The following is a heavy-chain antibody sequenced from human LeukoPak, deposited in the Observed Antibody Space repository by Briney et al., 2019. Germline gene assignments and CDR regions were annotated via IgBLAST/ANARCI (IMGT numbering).Heavy chain of an antibody. CDR3: ARVYRSYSFDAFDI. Sequence: GGSLRLSCAASGFTFSSYWMSWVRQAPGKGLEWVANIKQDGSEKYYVDSVKGRFTTSRDNAKNSLYLQMNSLRAEDTAVYYCARVYRSYSFDAFDIWGQGTMVTVSS. J-gene: IGHJ3*02. CDR2: IKQDGSEK. CDR1: GFTFSSYW. D-gene: IGHD1-14*01. V-gene: IGHV3-7*01.